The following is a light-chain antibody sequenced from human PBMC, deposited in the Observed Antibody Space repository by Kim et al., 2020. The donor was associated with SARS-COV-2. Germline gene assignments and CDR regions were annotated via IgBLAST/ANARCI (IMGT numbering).Light chain of an antibody. V-gene: IGKV3-11*01. CDR2: DAS. J-gene: IGKJ5*01. CDR3: QRSSWPIT. CDR1: QSVGDF. Sequence: SLSPGDGATLSCRASQSVGDFLAWDQQRPGQAPRLLIYDASKRATGIPARFSGSGSGTDFTLTISTLESEDSAIYYCQRSSWPITFGQGTRLEIK.